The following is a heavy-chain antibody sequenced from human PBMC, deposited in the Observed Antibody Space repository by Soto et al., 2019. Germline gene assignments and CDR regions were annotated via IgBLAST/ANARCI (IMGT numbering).Heavy chain of an antibody. Sequence: QVQLQQWGAGLLKPSETLSLTCAVYGGSFSGYYWTWIRQPPGTGLEWIGEINHSGSTNYNPSLKNRVTISVDTYKNQFSLKLTSVTAADTAVYYCARDKITGLFDYWGQGTLVTVSS. J-gene: IGHJ4*02. V-gene: IGHV4-34*01. CDR3: ARDKITGLFDY. CDR1: GGSFSGYY. CDR2: INHSGST. D-gene: IGHD2-8*02.